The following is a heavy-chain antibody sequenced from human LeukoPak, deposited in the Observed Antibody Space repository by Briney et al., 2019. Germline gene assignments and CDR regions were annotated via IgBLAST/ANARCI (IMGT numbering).Heavy chain of an antibody. CDR1: GASISSSNYC. J-gene: IGHJ4*02. CDR3: ARESIKMATKFLGIDY. Sequence: PSETLSLTCTVSGASISSSNYCWGWIRQPPGKGLEWIGSIDYSGNTNYNPSLKSRVTISVDMSKNQFSLKLSSVTAADTAVYYCARESIKMATKFLGIDYWGQGTLVTVSS. CDR2: IDYSGNT. D-gene: IGHD5-24*01. V-gene: IGHV4-39*02.